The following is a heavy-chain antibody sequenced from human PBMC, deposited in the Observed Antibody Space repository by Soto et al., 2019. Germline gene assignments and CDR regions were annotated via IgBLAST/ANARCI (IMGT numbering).Heavy chain of an antibody. V-gene: IGHV1-69*01. CDR3: AREWTEHIGVQPWFDP. D-gene: IGHD1-1*01. CDR1: GGTFSSYA. Sequence: QVQLVQSGAEVKKPGSSVKVSCKASGGTFSSYAISWVRQAPGQGLEWMGGIIPIFGTANYAQKFQGRVTSTADESTSTAYMELSSLRSEDTAVYYCAREWTEHIGVQPWFDPWGQGTLVSVSS. J-gene: IGHJ5*02. CDR2: IIPIFGTA.